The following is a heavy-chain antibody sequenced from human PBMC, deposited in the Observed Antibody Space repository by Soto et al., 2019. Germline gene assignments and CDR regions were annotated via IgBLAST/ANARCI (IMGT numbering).Heavy chain of an antibody. CDR3: AKDIGGGDYSNYAAFDI. CDR1: GFTFDDYA. J-gene: IGHJ3*02. Sequence: GGSLRLSCAASGFTFDDYAMHWVRQAPGKGLEWVSGISWNSGSIGYADSVKGRFTISRDNAKNSLYLQMNSLRAEDTALYYCAKDIGGGDYSNYAAFDIWGQGTMVTVSS. CDR2: ISWNSGSI. V-gene: IGHV3-9*01. D-gene: IGHD4-4*01.